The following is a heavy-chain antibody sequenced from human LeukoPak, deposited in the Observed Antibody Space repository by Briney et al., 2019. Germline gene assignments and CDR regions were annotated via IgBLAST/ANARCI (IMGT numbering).Heavy chain of an antibody. J-gene: IGHJ3*02. CDR2: IYYSGST. CDR1: GGSISSSSYY. CDR3: ARMDSSGWSPGAFDI. V-gene: IGHV4-39*01. D-gene: IGHD3-22*01. Sequence: SETLSLTRTVSGGSISSSSYYWGWIRQPPGKGLEWIGSIYYSGSTYYNPSLKSRVTISVDTSKNQFSLKLSSVTAADTAVYYCARMDSSGWSPGAFDIWGQGTMVTVSS.